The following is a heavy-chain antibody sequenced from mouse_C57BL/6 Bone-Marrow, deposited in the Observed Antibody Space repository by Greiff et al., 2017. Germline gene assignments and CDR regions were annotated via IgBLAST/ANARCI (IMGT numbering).Heavy chain of an antibody. CDR2: IYPGGGYT. V-gene: IGHV1-63*01. CDR3: AREGGGNYWYFDV. Sequence: VQLVESGAELVRPGTSVKMSCKASGYTFTNYWIGWAKQRPGHGLEWIGDIYPGGGYTNYNEKFKGKATLTADKSSSTAYMQFSSLTSEDSAIYYCAREGGGNYWYFDVWGTGTTVTVSS. J-gene: IGHJ1*03. CDR1: GYTFTNYW. D-gene: IGHD1-1*02.